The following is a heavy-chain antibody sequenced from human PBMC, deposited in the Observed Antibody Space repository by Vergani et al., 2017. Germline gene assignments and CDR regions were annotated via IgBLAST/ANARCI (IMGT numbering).Heavy chain of an antibody. CDR3: ARAANPYNWFDP. D-gene: IGHD2-15*01. J-gene: IGHJ5*02. CDR2: ISSSGSTI. Sequence: VQLVESGGGLVQPGGSLRLSCAASGFTFSSYEMNWVRQAPGKGLEWVSYISSSGSTIYYADSVKGRFTISRDNAKNSLYLQMNSLRAEDTAVYYCARAANPYNWFDPWGQGTLVIVSS. CDR1: GFTFSSYE. V-gene: IGHV3-48*03.